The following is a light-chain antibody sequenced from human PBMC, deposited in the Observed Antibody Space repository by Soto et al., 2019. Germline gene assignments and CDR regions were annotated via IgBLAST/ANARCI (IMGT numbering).Light chain of an antibody. CDR2: GGS. CDR1: QSVSSN. J-gene: IGKJ2*01. V-gene: IGKV3-15*01. Sequence: EIVMTQSPATLSVSPGERATLSCRASQSVSSNLAWYQQKTGQAPRLLIYGGSSRATGIPARFSGSGSGTDFTLTISSLQPEDFAVYYCQQYNNWPYTFGQGTQLEIK. CDR3: QQYNNWPYT.